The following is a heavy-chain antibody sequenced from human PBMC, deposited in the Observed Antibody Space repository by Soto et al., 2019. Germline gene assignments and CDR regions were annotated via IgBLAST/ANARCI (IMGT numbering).Heavy chain of an antibody. CDR3: ARDLGYSYGYGPDY. V-gene: IGHV3-33*01. CDR1: GFTFSSYG. CDR2: IWYDGSNK. D-gene: IGHD5-18*01. Sequence: GGSLRLSCAASGFTFSSYGMHWVRQAPGKGLEWVAVIWYDGSNKYYADSVKGRFTISRDNSKNTLYLQMNSLRAEDTAVYYCARDLGYSYGYGPDYWGQGTLVTV. J-gene: IGHJ4*02.